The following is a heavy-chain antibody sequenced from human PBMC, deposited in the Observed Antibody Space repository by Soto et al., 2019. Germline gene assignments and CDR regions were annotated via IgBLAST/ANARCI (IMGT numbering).Heavy chain of an antibody. D-gene: IGHD4-17*01. CDR2: ISGSGGST. CDR1: GFTFSTFA. J-gene: IGHJ6*02. CDR3: AKGLGDYSYSYYYAMDV. Sequence: EVQLLESGGGLVQPGGSLRLSCAASGFTFSTFAMNWVRQAPGKGLEWVSGISGSGGSTYYVESVKGRFTISRDNSENTLYLQMNSLRAEDTAAYYCAKGLGDYSYSYYYAMDVWGQGTTVTVSS. V-gene: IGHV3-23*01.